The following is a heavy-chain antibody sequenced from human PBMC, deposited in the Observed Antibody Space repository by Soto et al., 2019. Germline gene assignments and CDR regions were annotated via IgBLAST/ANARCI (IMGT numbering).Heavy chain of an antibody. CDR3: TRPKGSTIAAAGNWFDP. CDR1: GFTFSGSA. CDR2: IGSKANSYAT. J-gene: IGHJ5*02. V-gene: IGHV3-73*02. D-gene: IGHD6-13*01. Sequence: EVQLVESGGGLVQPGGSLKLSCAASGFTFSGSAMHWVRQASGKGLEWVGRIGSKANSYATAYAASVKGRFTISRDDSKNTAYLQMNSLKTEDTAVYYCTRPKGSTIAAAGNWFDPWGQGTLVTVSS.